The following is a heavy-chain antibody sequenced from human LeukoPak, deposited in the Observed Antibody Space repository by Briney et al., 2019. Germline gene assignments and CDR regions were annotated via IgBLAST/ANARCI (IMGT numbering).Heavy chain of an antibody. J-gene: IGHJ4*02. CDR2: ISYDGSNK. V-gene: IGHV3-30*18. Sequence: GRSLRLSCAASGFTFSSYGMHWVRQAPGKGLEWVAVISYDGSNKYYTDSVKGRFTISRDNSKNTLYLQVNSLRAEDTAVYYCAKDSWNYFFGGSRPRHFDYWGQGTLVTVSS. CDR3: AKDSWNYFFGGSRPRHFDY. CDR1: GFTFSSYG. D-gene: IGHD1-7*01.